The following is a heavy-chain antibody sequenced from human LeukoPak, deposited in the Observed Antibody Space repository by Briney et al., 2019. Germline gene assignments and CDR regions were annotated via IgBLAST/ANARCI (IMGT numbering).Heavy chain of an antibody. D-gene: IGHD5-12*01. CDR2: IHTSGST. Sequence: SETLSLTCTLSGGSISRYYWSWIRQLPGKGLEWVGYIHTSGSTSYNPSLKSRVTMSVDTSNNQFSLKLSSVTAADTAVYYCARVLSGYFYYFDYWGQGTLVTVSS. J-gene: IGHJ4*02. V-gene: IGHV4-4*09. CDR1: GGSISRYY. CDR3: ARVLSGYFYYFDY.